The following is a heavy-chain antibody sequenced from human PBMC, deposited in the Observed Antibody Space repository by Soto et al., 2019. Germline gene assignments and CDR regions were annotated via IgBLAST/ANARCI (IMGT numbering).Heavy chain of an antibody. J-gene: IGHJ6*02. CDR2: MNPNSGNT. CDR1: GYTFTSYD. D-gene: IGHD2-2*01. Sequence: ASVKVSCKASGYTFTSYDINWVRQATGQGLEWMGWMNPNSGNTGYAQKFQGRVTMTRNTSIRTAYMELSSLRSEDTAVYYCARVRSIVLLPASTSPLIYYSFLYGMDVWG. V-gene: IGHV1-8*01. CDR3: ARVRSIVLLPASTSPLIYYSFLYGMDV.